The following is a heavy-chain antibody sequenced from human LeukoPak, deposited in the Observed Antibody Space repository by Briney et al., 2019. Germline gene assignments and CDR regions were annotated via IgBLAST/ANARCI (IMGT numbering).Heavy chain of an antibody. D-gene: IGHD2-2*01. Sequence: GGSLRLSCAASGFAPSNDWMHWVRQAPGKGLEWVSRISTDGSTTGYTDSVKGRFTISRDNAKNTLYLQMNSLRAEDTAVYYCARGYCSSPNCYPRLDVFDIWGQGTMVTVSS. CDR2: ISTDGSTT. J-gene: IGHJ3*02. CDR1: GFAPSNDW. V-gene: IGHV3-74*01. CDR3: ARGYCSSPNCYPRLDVFDI.